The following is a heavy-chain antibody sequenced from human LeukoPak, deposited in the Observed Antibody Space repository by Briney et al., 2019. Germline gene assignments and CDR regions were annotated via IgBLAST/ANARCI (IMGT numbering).Heavy chain of an antibody. V-gene: IGHV1-2*02. Sequence: GASVKVSCQPSVYTFTGYYMHWVRQAPGQGLEGMRGNNPNSGGTNYAQKFQGRVTMTRDTSISTAYMELSRLRSDDTAVYYCAREHDSSGYYDRFQHWGQGNLVTVSS. CDR3: AREHDSSGYYDRFQH. J-gene: IGHJ1*01. CDR2: NNPNSGGT. D-gene: IGHD3-22*01. CDR1: VYTFTGYY.